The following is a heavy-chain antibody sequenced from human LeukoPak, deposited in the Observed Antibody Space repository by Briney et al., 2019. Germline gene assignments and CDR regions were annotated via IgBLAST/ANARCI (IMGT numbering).Heavy chain of an antibody. CDR1: GGTFSSYS. V-gene: IGHV1-69*04. CDR3: ARDAHEGGNSYNYGLDV. J-gene: IGHJ6*02. Sequence: ASVKVSCKASGGTFSSYSVSWVRQAPGQGLEWMGQIIPIIDIANYAQKFQGRVSIELSSLRPEDTAMYYCARDAHEGGNSYNYGLDVWGQGTAVTVSS. CDR2: IIPIIDIA. D-gene: IGHD3-16*01.